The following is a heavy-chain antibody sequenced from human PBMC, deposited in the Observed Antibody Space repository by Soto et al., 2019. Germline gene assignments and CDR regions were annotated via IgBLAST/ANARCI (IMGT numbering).Heavy chain of an antibody. Sequence: QVQLVQSGAEVKKPGASVKVSCKSSGYTFTSYGISWVRQAPGQGLEWMGWISGYNGNTNYAQKLQGRVTMTTDTSTSTASMELRSLRSDETAVYYCARDEGYKLNDGGWFDPWGQGTLVTVSS. V-gene: IGHV1-18*01. CDR3: ARDEGYKLNDGGWFDP. CDR1: GYTFTSYG. D-gene: IGHD1-1*01. CDR2: ISGYNGNT. J-gene: IGHJ5*02.